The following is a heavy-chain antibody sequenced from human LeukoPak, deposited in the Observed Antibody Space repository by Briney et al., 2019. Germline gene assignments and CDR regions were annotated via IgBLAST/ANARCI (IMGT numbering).Heavy chain of an antibody. CDR1: GYSISSGYY. J-gene: IGHJ4*02. V-gene: IGHV4-38-2*02. CDR3: ARDRRYYDILTGHAGLFDY. D-gene: IGHD3-9*01. CDR2: IYHSGST. Sequence: PSETLSLTCAVSGYSISSGYYWGWIRQPPGKGLEWIGIIYHSGSTYYNPSLKSRVTISVDTSKNQFSLKLSSVTAADTAVYYWARDRRYYDILTGHAGLFDYWGQGTLVTVSS.